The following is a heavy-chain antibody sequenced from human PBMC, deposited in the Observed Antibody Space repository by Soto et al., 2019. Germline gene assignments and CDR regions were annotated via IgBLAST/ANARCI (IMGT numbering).Heavy chain of an antibody. CDR2: ITSSGTTA. Sequence: EVQLVESGGGLVQPGGSLRLSCAASGFTFSSYGMNWVRQAPRKGLEWVSHITSSGTTAYYADSVKGRFSISRDNAKNSLYLQMHSLRAEDTAVYYCASDIFTAPYSSGWNPRFDPWGQGTLVAVSA. V-gene: IGHV3-48*01. D-gene: IGHD6-19*01. CDR1: GFTFSSYG. CDR3: ASDIFTAPYSSGWNPRFDP. J-gene: IGHJ5*02.